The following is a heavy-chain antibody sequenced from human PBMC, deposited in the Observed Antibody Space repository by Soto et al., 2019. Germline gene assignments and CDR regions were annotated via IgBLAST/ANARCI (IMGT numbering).Heavy chain of an antibody. J-gene: IGHJ3*01. CDR2: ISGSGDTT. CDR3: AKDMLQWLVVGHDAFDL. V-gene: IGHV3-23*01. CDR1: GFPLSTYA. Sequence: GGSLRLSCAASGFPLSTYAMSWVRQAPGKGLEWVSLISGSGDTTYYADSVKGRFTISRDNAKNTLYLQMNSLRAEDTAAYYCAKDMLQWLVVGHDAFDLWGQGTMVTVSS. D-gene: IGHD6-19*01.